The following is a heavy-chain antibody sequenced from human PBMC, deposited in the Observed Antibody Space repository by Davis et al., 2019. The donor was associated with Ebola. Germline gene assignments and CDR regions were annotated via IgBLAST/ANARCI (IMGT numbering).Heavy chain of an antibody. CDR2: ISGTGSAI. J-gene: IGHJ4*03. CDR3: TRSPLRYFDC. V-gene: IGHV3-11*04. D-gene: IGHD3-9*01. Sequence: GGSLRLSCAASGFTFSDYYMGWIRQAPGKGLEWVSYISGTGSAIYYADSVKGRFTISRDNTKNTLYLQMNSLRAEDTAVYYCTRSPLRYFDCWGQGTTVTVSS. CDR1: GFTFSDYY.